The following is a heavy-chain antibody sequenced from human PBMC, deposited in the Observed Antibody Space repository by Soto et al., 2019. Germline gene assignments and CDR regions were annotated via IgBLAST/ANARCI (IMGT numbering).Heavy chain of an antibody. CDR1: GLTFSTYD. CDR3: APRLTIFGIVKLSTWFDP. J-gene: IGHJ5*02. D-gene: IGHD3-3*01. V-gene: IGHV3-33*01. Sequence: PGGSLRLSCAASGLTFSTYDMHWVRQAPGKGLEWVALIWSDGSRTFYADSVKGRFTISRDNSKKTLYLQMNGLRAEDTAVYYCAPRLTIFGIVKLSTWFDPWGQGTLVTVSS. CDR2: IWSDGSRT.